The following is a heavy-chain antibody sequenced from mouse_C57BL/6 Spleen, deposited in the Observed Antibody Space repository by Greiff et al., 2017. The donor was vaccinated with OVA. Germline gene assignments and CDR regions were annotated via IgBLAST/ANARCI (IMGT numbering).Heavy chain of an antibody. J-gene: IGHJ2*01. CDR2: IRLKSDNYAT. CDR3: ILTGTGFDY. D-gene: IGHD4-1*01. Sequence: EVQRVESGGGLVQPGGSMKLSCVASGFTFSNYWMNWVRQSPEQGLEWVAQIRLKSDNYATHYAESVKGRFTISRDDSKSSVYLQMNNLRAEDTGIYYCILTGTGFDYWGQGTTLTVSS. CDR1: GFTFSNYW. V-gene: IGHV6-3*01.